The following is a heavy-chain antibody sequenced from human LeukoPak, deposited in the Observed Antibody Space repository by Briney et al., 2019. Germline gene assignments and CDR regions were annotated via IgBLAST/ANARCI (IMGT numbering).Heavy chain of an antibody. J-gene: IGHJ4*02. V-gene: IGHV4-39*07. CDR2: IYYSGST. CDR1: GGSISSSSYY. D-gene: IGHD3-22*01. CDR3: ASSYYYDSSGYYGFRFDY. Sequence: SETLSLTCTVSGGSISSSSYYWGWIRQPPGKGLEWIGSIYYSGSTYYNPSLKSRVTISVDTSKNQFSLKLSSVTAADTAVYYCASSYYYDSSGYYGFRFDYWGQGTLVTVSS.